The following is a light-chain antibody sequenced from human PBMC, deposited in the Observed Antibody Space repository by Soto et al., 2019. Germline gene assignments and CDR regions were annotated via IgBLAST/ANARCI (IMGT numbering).Light chain of an antibody. CDR3: QQSYSSPLT. V-gene: IGKV1-39*01. CDR1: QSISSY. CDR2: AAS. Sequence: DLQMTQSPSSLSASVGDRVTITCRASQSISSYLNWYQQKPGIAPKLLIYAASSLPSGVPSRFSGGGSGTEFTLTINSLQPEDFATYYCQQSYSSPLTFGGGTKVGVK. J-gene: IGKJ4*01.